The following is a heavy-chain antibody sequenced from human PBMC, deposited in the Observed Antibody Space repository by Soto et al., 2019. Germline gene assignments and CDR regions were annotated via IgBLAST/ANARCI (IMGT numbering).Heavy chain of an antibody. D-gene: IGHD2-2*01. J-gene: IGHJ6*02. V-gene: IGHV6-1*01. CDR3: ARDLYCSSTSCPGGGMDV. CDR2: TYYRSKWYN. Sequence: QVQLQQSGPGLVKPSQTLSLTCAFSGDSVSSNSAAWNWIRQSPSRGLEWLGRTYYRSKWYNDYAVSVKSRITINPDTSKNQFSLQLNSVTPEDTAVYYCARDLYCSSTSCPGGGMDVWGQGTTVTVSS. CDR1: GDSVSSNSAA.